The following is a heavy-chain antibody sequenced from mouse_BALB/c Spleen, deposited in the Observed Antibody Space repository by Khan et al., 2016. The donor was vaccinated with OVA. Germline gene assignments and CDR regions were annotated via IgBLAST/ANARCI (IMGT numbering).Heavy chain of an antibody. Sequence: VKLLESGPGLAAPSQNLSITCTISGFSLTNYGVHWVRQPPGKGLEWLVVIWSDGSTNYNSVLKSRLTVTKDNSQSQVFLKMNSLQTDDTAIYFCARQPYYHYNIMDYWGQGTSVTVSS. CDR2: IWSDGST. J-gene: IGHJ4*01. V-gene: IGHV2-6-1*01. D-gene: IGHD2-10*01. CDR3: ARQPYYHYNIMDY. CDR1: GFSLTNYG.